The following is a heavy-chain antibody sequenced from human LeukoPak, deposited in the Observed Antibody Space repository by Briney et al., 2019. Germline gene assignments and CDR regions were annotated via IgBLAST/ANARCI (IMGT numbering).Heavy chain of an antibody. V-gene: IGHV3-23*01. CDR2: LSGSGITT. CDR1: GFTFSNSV. J-gene: IGHJ4*01. Sequence: GGSLRLSCAAPGFTFSNSVMSWVRQAPGKGLEWVSTLSGSGITTYYADSVKGRFTISRDNSKNTLYLQMNSLRAEDTAVYYCAKGIYSSGWSYFDYWGHGTLVTVSS. CDR3: AKGIYSSGWSYFDY. D-gene: IGHD6-19*01.